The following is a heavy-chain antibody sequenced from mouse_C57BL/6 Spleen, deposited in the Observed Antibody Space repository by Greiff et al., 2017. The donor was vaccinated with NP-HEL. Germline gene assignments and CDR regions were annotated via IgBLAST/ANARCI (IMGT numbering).Heavy chain of an antibody. J-gene: IGHJ4*01. Sequence: VQLQQSVAELVRPGASVKLSCTASGFNIKNTYMHWVKQRPEQGLEWIGRIDPANGNTKYAPKFQGKATITADTSSHTAYLQLSSLTSEDTAIYYCARSPITTVVAKDYYAMDYWGQGTSVTVSS. CDR3: ARSPITTVVAKDYYAMDY. D-gene: IGHD1-1*01. V-gene: IGHV14-3*01. CDR1: GFNIKNTY. CDR2: IDPANGNT.